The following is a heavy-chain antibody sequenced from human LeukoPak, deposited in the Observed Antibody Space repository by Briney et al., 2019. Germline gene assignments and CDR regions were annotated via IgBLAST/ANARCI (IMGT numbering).Heavy chain of an antibody. CDR3: ARARNWNYVHFDY. Sequence: AASVKVYCKASGYTFTGYYMHWVRQAPGQGLEWMGWINPNSGGTNYAQKFQGRVTMTRDTSISTAYMELSRLRSDDTAVYYCARARNWNYVHFDYWGQGTLVTVSS. D-gene: IGHD1-7*01. V-gene: IGHV1-2*02. J-gene: IGHJ4*02. CDR1: GYTFTGYY. CDR2: INPNSGGT.